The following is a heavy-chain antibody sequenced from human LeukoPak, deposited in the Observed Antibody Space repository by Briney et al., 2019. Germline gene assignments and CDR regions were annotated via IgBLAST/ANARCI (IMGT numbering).Heavy chain of an antibody. CDR1: GGSFSGYY. J-gene: IGHJ5*02. Sequence: SETLSLICAVYGGSFSGYYWSWIRQPPGKGLEWIGEINHSGSTNYNPSLKSRVTISVDTSKNQFSLKLSSVTAADTAVYYCARGGKTGTTTYNWFDPWGQGTLVTVSS. V-gene: IGHV4-34*01. CDR3: ARGGKTGTTTYNWFDP. CDR2: INHSGST. D-gene: IGHD1-7*01.